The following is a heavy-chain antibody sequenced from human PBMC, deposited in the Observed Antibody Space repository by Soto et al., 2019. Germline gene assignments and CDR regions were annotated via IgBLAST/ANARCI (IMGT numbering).Heavy chain of an antibody. Sequence: SETLSLTCSVSGGSISSYYCSWIRQPAGKGLEWIGRIYSSGGTNYNPSLKSRVTMSVDTSTNQFSLKLNSVTAADTAVYYCARDGFGAAGLPYWGQGTLVTVSS. CDR3: ARDGFGAAGLPY. CDR2: IYSSGGT. V-gene: IGHV4-4*07. D-gene: IGHD6-13*01. CDR1: GGSISSYY. J-gene: IGHJ4*02.